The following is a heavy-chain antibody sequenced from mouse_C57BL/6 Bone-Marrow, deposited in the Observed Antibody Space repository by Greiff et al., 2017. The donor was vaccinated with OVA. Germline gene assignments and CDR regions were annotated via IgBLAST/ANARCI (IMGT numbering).Heavy chain of an antibody. V-gene: IGHV1-80*01. Sequence: LVESGASVKISCKASGYAFSSYWMNWVKQRPGKGLEWIGQIYPGDGDTNYNGKFKGKATLTADKSSSTAYMQLSSLTSEDSAVYFCARWYYGSSYGYFDVWGTGTTVTVSS. CDR2: IYPGDGDT. J-gene: IGHJ1*03. D-gene: IGHD1-1*01. CDR1: GYAFSSYW. CDR3: ARWYYGSSYGYFDV.